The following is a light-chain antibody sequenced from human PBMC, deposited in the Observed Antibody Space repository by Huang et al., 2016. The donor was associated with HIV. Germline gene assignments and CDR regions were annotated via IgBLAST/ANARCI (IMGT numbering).Light chain of an antibody. J-gene: IGKJ3*01. Sequence: DIRLTQSPSSLSASVGDRVTITCRASQDISTSLNWFQQKPGKAPKLLIFAASTLQSGGPSRFIGGGSGTDFTLTITSLQPEDFATYSCQQSYTTPRVTFGPGTKVDV. CDR2: AAS. CDR1: QDISTS. V-gene: IGKV1-39*01. CDR3: QQSYTTPRVT.